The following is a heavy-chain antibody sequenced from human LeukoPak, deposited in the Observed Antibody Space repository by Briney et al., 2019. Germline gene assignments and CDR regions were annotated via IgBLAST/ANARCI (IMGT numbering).Heavy chain of an antibody. CDR3: ARAGTYDGYKVLDS. CDR1: RFVFTKYY. Sequence: GGSLSLSCEASRFVFTKYYMSWVRQAPGKGLDWIATIAYDGDTKYYADSAEGRFTISRDNAKNSLSLQMNSLRAEDTAVYFCARAGTYDGYKVLDSWGQGTLVTVSS. CDR2: IAYDGDTK. D-gene: IGHD5-24*01. V-gene: IGHV3-11*01. J-gene: IGHJ5*01.